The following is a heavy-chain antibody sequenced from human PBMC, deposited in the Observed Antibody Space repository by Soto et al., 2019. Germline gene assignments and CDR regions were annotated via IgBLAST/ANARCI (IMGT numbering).Heavy chain of an antibody. CDR1: GFTFSSYS. CDR2: ISSSSSYI. CDR3: ARDRLELPPVMDV. V-gene: IGHV3-21*01. D-gene: IGHD1-7*01. Sequence: GFPRLSCSASGFTFSSYSMNWVRQAPGKGLEWVSSISSSSSYIYYADSVKGRFTISRDNAKNSLYLQMNSLRAEDTAVYYCARDRLELPPVMDVWGQGTTVTVSS. J-gene: IGHJ6*02.